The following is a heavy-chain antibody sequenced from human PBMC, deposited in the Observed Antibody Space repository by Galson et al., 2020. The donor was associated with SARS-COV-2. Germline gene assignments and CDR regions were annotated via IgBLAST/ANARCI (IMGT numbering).Heavy chain of an antibody. V-gene: IGHV1-46*01. CDR2: INPSGGST. D-gene: IGHD1-1*01. J-gene: IGHJ6*02. Sequence: ASVKVSCRASGYTFTSYYMHCVRQAPGQGLEWMGIINPSGGSTSYAQKFQGRVTMTRDTSTSTVYMELSSLRSEDTAVYYCARDFTGTTGLEYYYGMDVWGQGTTVTVSS. CDR1: GYTFTSYY. CDR3: ARDFTGTTGLEYYYGMDV.